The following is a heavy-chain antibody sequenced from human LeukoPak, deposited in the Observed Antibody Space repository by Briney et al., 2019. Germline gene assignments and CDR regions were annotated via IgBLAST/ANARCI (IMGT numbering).Heavy chain of an antibody. V-gene: IGHV1-18*01. CDR2: ISAYNGNT. J-gene: IGHJ5*02. Sequence: ASVKVSCKASGYTFTSYGISWVRQAPGQGLEWMGWISAYNGNTNYAQKLQGRVTMTTDTSTSTAYMELRSLRSDDTAVYYCARVSRTVLGSRKANWFDPWGQGTLVTVSS. D-gene: IGHD3-16*01. CDR1: GYTFTSYG. CDR3: ARVSRTVLGSRKANWFDP.